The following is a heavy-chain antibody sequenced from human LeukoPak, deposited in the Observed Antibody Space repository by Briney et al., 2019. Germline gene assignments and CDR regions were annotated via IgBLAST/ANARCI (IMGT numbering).Heavy chain of an antibody. CDR2: INPNSGGT. D-gene: IGHD2-21*02. Sequence: ASVKVSCKASGGTFSSYAISWVRQAPGQGLEWMGWINPNSGGTNYAQKFQGRVTMTRDTSISTAYMELSRLRSDDTAVYYCARVPCGGDCYGWFDPWGQGTLVTVSS. CDR1: GGTFSSYA. CDR3: ARVPCGGDCYGWFDP. V-gene: IGHV1-2*02. J-gene: IGHJ5*02.